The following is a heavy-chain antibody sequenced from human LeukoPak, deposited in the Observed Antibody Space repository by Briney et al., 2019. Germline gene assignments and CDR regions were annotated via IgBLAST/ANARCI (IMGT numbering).Heavy chain of an antibody. V-gene: IGHV3-9*01. Sequence: SLRLSCAASGFTLDYYAMHWVRQAPGKGLEWVSGISWNSGSIGYADSVKGRFTISRDNAKNPLYLQMNSLRAEDPAVYYCAELGITMIGGVWGKGTTVTISS. CDR3: AELGITMIGGV. CDR1: GFTLDYYA. J-gene: IGHJ6*04. CDR2: ISWNSGSI. D-gene: IGHD3-10*02.